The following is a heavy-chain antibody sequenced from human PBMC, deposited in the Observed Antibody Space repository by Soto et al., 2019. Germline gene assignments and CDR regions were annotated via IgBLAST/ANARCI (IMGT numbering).Heavy chain of an antibody. Sequence: SETLSLTCSVSGDSISNLNYFWPCIRHPPWQSLEYIVYNYKSATAYYNPSFESRVAISVDTSKSQFSLNVTSVTAADTAVYFCSRGRYYIHGRCFPNWFDSWGEVALV. J-gene: IGHJ5*01. V-gene: IGHV4-30-4*01. D-gene: IGHD3-10*01. CDR3: SRGRYYIHGRCFPNWFDS. CDR2: NYKSATA. CDR1: GDSISNLNYF.